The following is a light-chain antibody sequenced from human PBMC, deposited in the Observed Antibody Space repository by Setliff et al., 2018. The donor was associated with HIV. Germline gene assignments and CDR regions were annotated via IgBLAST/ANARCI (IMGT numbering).Light chain of an antibody. CDR1: SSNIGAGYD. CDR2: GNN. Sequence: QSVLTQPPSVSGAPGQRVTISCTGSSSNIGAGYDVHWYQHLPGTAPKLLIYGNNNRPSGVPDRFSGSKSGTSASLAITGLQAEDEADYYCQSYGSSLSGSKVFGTGTKVTVL. CDR3: QSYGSSLSGSKV. V-gene: IGLV1-40*01. J-gene: IGLJ1*01.